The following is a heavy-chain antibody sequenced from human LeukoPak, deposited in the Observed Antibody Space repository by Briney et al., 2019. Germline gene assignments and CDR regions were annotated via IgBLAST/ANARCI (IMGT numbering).Heavy chain of an antibody. V-gene: IGHV3-73*01. D-gene: IGHD6-19*01. CDR3: TRLGWYSSGWDFDY. J-gene: IGHJ4*02. CDR1: GFTFSGSA. CDR2: IRSKANSYAT. Sequence: PGGSLRLSCAASGFTFSGSAMHWVRQASGKGLEWVGRIRSKANSYATAYAASVKGRFTISRDDSKNTAYLQMNSLKTEDTAVYYCTRLGWYSSGWDFDYWGQGTLVTVSS.